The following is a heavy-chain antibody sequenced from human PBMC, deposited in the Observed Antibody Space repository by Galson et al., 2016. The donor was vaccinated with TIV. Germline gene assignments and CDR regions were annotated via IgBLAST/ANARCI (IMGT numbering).Heavy chain of an antibody. D-gene: IGHD2-8*02. Sequence: ETLSLTCTVSGDSIRSHYWSWIRQTPGKGPPWIGYIYHTGTTDYTPSLPSRVTVSLNTSKNQFPLKLTSVTVADTAVYYFSTSSLRVVYASGTTLLFDAWGQGILFTVSS. J-gene: IGHJ4*02. V-gene: IGHV4-59*11. CDR2: IYHTGTT. CDR3: STSSLRVVYASGTTLLFDA. CDR1: GDSIRSHY.